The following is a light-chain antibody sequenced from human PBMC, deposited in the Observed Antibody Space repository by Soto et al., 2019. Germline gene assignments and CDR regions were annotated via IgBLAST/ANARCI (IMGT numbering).Light chain of an antibody. CDR3: SSFTTSGTLV. J-gene: IGLJ3*02. Sequence: QSVLTQPASGSGSPGQSVTIPCTGTNNDVSAYDYVSWYQQHPGKVPTLIIFDVSSRPAGVSNRFSGSKSGNTASLTISGLQAEDEADYYCSSFTTSGTLVFGGGTKVTVL. CDR2: DVS. CDR1: NNDVSAYDY. V-gene: IGLV2-14*01.